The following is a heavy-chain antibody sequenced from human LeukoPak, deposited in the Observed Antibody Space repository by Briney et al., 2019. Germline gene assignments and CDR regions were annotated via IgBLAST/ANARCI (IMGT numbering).Heavy chain of an antibody. CDR2: IYYSGST. V-gene: IGHV4-61*01. Sequence: SETLSLTCSVSGASVSSGSYYWSWIRQPPGKGLEWIGYIYYSGSTNYNPSLKSRVTISLDTSENQFSLKLSSVTAADTAVYYCARGYGDYLLPYYYYYGMDVWGQGTTVTVSS. CDR3: ARGYGDYLLPYYYYYGMDV. CDR1: GASVSSGSYY. D-gene: IGHD4-17*01. J-gene: IGHJ6*02.